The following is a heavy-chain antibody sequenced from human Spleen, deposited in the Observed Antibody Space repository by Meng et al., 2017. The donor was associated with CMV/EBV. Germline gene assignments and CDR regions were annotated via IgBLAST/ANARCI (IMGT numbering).Heavy chain of an antibody. V-gene: IGHV1-69*04. CDR1: GGTFSTSS. Sequence: SCQASGGTFSTSSINWVRQAPGQGLEWMGRIIPILGIANYAQKFQGRVTITADKSTSTAYMELSSLRSEDTAVYYCARASIERGFDPWGQGTLVTVSS. J-gene: IGHJ5*02. CDR3: ARASIERGFDP. CDR2: IIPILGIA. D-gene: IGHD6-6*01.